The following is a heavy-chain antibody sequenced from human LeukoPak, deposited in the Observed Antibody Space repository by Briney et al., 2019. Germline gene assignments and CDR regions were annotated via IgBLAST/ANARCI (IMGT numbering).Heavy chain of an antibody. CDR1: GFTFSSYS. J-gene: IGHJ4*02. D-gene: IGHD3-22*01. CDR2: ISSSSSTI. CDR3: ARYDSSGPDY. Sequence: PGGSLRLPCAASGFTFSSYSMNWVRQAPGKGLEWVSYISSSSSTIYYADSVKGRFTISRDNAKNSLYLQMNSLRAEDTAVYYCARYDSSGPDYWGQGTLVTVSS. V-gene: IGHV3-48*01.